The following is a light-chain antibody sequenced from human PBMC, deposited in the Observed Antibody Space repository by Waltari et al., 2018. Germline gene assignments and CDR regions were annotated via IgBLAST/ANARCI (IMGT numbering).Light chain of an antibody. CDR3: QKYDRLPAT. Sequence: EIVLTQSPGALSLSPGERGTLSCRASQIVSSFLAWYQQIPGQPPRLRISGASTRAMGIPDRFSGSGSVTDFSLTISRLEPEDFAVYYCQKYDRLPATFGQGTKVEIK. J-gene: IGKJ1*01. V-gene: IGKV3-20*01. CDR1: QIVSSF. CDR2: GAS.